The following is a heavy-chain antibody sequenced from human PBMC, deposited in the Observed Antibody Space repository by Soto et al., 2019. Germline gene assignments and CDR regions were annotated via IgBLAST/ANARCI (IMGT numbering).Heavy chain of an antibody. V-gene: IGHV4-34*01. D-gene: IGHD6-19*01. J-gene: IGHJ4*02. CDR2: INHSGST. CDR1: GGSFSGYY. Sequence: PSETLSLTCAVYGGSFSGYYWSWIRQPPGKGLEWIGEINHSGSTNYNPSLKSRVTISVDTSKNQFSLKLSSVTAADTAVYYCARGATQGQWLYRGNDYWDQGTLVNVSS. CDR3: ARGATQGQWLYRGNDY.